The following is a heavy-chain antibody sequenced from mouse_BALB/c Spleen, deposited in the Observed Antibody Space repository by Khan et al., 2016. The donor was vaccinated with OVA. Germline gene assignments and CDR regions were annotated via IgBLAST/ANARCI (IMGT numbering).Heavy chain of an antibody. J-gene: IGHJ4*01. CDR3: ARSKGWDNAMDY. Sequence: VELVESGPGLVAPSQSLSITCTVSGFSLTSYGVHWVRQTPGKGLEWLGVIWAGGTTNYNSALMSRLSISKDNSKSQVFLKMNSLQTDDTAMYYCARSKGWDNAMDYWGQGTSVTVSS. CDR2: IWAGGTT. CDR1: GFSLTSYG. D-gene: IGHD4-1*01. V-gene: IGHV2-9*02.